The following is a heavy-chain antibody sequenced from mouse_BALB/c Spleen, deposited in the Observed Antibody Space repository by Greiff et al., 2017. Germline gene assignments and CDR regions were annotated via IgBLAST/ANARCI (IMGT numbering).Heavy chain of an antibody. J-gene: IGHJ1*01. CDR2: IDPFNGGT. CDR1: GYSFTSYY. Sequence: ESGPELMKPGASVKISCKASGYSFTSYYMHWVKQSHGKSLEWIGYIDPFNGGTSYNQKFKGKATLTVDKSSSTAYMQLSSLTSEDSAVYFCARGDYYGSSYYWYFDVWGAGTTVTVSS. V-gene: IGHV1S135*01. D-gene: IGHD1-1*01. CDR3: ARGDYYGSSYYWYFDV.